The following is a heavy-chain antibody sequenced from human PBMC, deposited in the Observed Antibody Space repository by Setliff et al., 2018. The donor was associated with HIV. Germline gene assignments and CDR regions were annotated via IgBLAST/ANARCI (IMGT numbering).Heavy chain of an antibody. CDR1: GGSITTYY. J-gene: IGHJ4*02. CDR2: VYFSGST. CDR3: AALPITAAAHFDH. D-gene: IGHD6-25*01. V-gene: IGHV4-59*01. Sequence: SETLSLTCTVSGGSITTYYWSWVRQPPGKGLEWIGYVYFSGSTNYNPALKSRVTISIDTSKNQFSLKLSSVTAADTAVYYCAALPITAAAHFDHWGQGTLVTVSS.